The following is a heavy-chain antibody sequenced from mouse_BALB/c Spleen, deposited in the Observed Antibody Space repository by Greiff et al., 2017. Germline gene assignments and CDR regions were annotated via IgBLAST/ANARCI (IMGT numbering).Heavy chain of an antibody. Sequence: VQLQQSGAELAKPGASVKMSCKASGYTFTSYWMHWVKQRPGQGLEWIGYINPSTGYTEYNQKFKDKATLTVDKSSSTAYMQLSSPTSEDSAVYYCAREGTTVSYYYAMDYWGQGTSVTVSS. CDR1: GYTFTSYW. CDR2: INPSTGYT. D-gene: IGHD1-1*01. CDR3: AREGTTVSYYYAMDY. J-gene: IGHJ4*01. V-gene: IGHV1-7*01.